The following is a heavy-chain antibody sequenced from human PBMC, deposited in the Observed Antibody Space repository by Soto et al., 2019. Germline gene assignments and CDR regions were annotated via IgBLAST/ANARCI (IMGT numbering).Heavy chain of an antibody. V-gene: IGHV1-18*01. J-gene: IGHJ4*02. D-gene: IGHD3-22*01. CDR3: AMYEISSGYWQFDY. Sequence: QVQLVQSGAEVKKPGASVKVSCKASGYTFTSYGISWVRQAPGQGLEWMGWISAYNGNTNYAQKLQGRVTMTTDTATSTADMELRSLRADDTAVYYCAMYEISSGYWQFDYWGQGTLVTVSS. CDR1: GYTFTSYG. CDR2: ISAYNGNT.